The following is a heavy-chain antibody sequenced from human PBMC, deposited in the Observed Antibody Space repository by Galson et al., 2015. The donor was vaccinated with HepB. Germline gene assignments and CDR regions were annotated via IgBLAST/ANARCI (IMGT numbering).Heavy chain of an antibody. CDR1: GGTFSGYA. CDR3: ASSLDTAMVRDYGMDV. CDR2: IIPIFGTA. V-gene: IGHV1-69*13. D-gene: IGHD5-18*01. Sequence: SVKVSCKASGGTFSGYAISWVRQAPGQGLEWMGGIIPIFGTANYAQQFQGRVTITADESTSTAYMELSSLRSEDTAVYYCASSLDTAMVRDYGMDVWGQGTTVTVSS. J-gene: IGHJ6*02.